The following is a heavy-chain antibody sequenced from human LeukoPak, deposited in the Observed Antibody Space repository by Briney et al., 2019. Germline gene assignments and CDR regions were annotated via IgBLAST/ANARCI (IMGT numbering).Heavy chain of an antibody. CDR1: GFTFSSYA. Sequence: GGSLRLSCAASGFTFSSYAMHWVRQAPGKGLEYVSDISSNGGSTYYANSVKGRFTISRDNSKNTLYLQMGSLRAEDMAVYYCARGGRSSSSWYVIYWGQGTLVTVSS. D-gene: IGHD6-13*01. CDR3: ARGGRSSSSWYVIY. V-gene: IGHV3-64*01. J-gene: IGHJ4*02. CDR2: ISSNGGST.